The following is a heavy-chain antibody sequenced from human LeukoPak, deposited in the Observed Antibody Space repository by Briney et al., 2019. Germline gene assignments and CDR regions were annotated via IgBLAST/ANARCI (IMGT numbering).Heavy chain of an antibody. D-gene: IGHD3-22*01. Sequence: GGSLRLSCAASGFTFSSYSMNWVRQAPGKGLEWVSYISSSSSTIYYADSVKGRFTISRDNAKNSLYLQMNSLRAEDTAVYYCARVFTMMSYYVDVWGKGTTVTVSS. CDR1: GFTFSSYS. J-gene: IGHJ6*03. CDR2: ISSSSSTI. CDR3: ARVFTMMSYYVDV. V-gene: IGHV3-48*04.